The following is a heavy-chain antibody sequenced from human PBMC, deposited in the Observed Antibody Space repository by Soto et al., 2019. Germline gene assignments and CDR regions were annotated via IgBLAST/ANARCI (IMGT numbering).Heavy chain of an antibody. Sequence: QLQLRESGSGLVKPSQTLSLTCTVSGASISSGGNSWNWIRRPPGKALEWIGYIYRSGSTYYNPSHKSGVSISASRAENQISLRLRSVTAADTAIYFCARGGYSGYDFIFDHWGQGTLVTVSS. V-gene: IGHV4-30-2*01. CDR1: GASISSGGNS. CDR2: IYRSGST. J-gene: IGHJ4*02. CDR3: ARGGYSGYDFIFDH. D-gene: IGHD5-12*01.